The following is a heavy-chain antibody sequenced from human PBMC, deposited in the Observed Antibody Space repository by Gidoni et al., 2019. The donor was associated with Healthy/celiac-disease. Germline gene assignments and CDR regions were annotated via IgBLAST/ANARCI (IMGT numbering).Heavy chain of an antibody. D-gene: IGHD3-10*01. J-gene: IGHJ4*02. V-gene: IGHV2-5*02. CDR1: GFSLSTSGVG. CDR3: AHRRDLLWFREPYFDY. Sequence: QITLKESGPTLVKPTQTLTLTCTFSGFSLSTSGVGVGWIRQPPGKALEWLALIYWDDDKRYSPSLKSRLTITKDTSKNQVVLTMTNMDPVDTATYYCAHRRDLLWFREPYFDYWGQGTLVTVSS. CDR2: IYWDDDK.